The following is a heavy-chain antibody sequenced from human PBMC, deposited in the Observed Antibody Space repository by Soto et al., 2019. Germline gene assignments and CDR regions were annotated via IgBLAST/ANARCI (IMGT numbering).Heavy chain of an antibody. CDR3: ARDKAVAETTGYFDL. D-gene: IGHD6-19*01. Sequence: QVQLVQSGAEVKKPGASVKVSCKASGYTFTSYAMHWVRQAPGQRLEWMGWINAGNGNTKYSQKFQGRVTITRDTSASTAYMELSSLRSEDTAVYYCARDKAVAETTGYFDLWGRGTLVTVSS. J-gene: IGHJ2*01. CDR2: INAGNGNT. V-gene: IGHV1-3*01. CDR1: GYTFTSYA.